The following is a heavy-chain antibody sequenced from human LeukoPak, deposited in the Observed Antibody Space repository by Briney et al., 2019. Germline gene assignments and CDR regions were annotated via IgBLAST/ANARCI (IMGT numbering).Heavy chain of an antibody. D-gene: IGHD2-2*01. CDR3: DCSSNNCYAAGDY. Sequence: GGSLRLSCAASGFTFSSYGMHWVRQAPGKGLEWVAFIRHDGGNKYYADSVKGRFTISRDNSKNTLYLQMNSLRAEDTAIYYCDCSSNNCYAAGDYWGQGTLVTVSS. CDR2: IRHDGGNK. CDR1: GFTFSSYG. V-gene: IGHV3-30*02. J-gene: IGHJ4*02.